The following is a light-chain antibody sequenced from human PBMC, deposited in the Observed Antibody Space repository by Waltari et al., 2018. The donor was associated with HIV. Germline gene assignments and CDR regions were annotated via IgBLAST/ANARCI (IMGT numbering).Light chain of an antibody. V-gene: IGLV1-44*01. J-gene: IGLJ3*02. CDR3: AAWDDSLNGLWV. CDR1: SSNIGSNT. Sequence: QSVLTQPPSASGTPGQRVTISCSGSSSNIGSNTVNWYQQLPGTAPKLLVYRNNQRPAGVPDLVSGSKSVTSASLAISGLLSEDESDYYGAAWDDSLNGLWVFGGGTKLTVL. CDR2: RNN.